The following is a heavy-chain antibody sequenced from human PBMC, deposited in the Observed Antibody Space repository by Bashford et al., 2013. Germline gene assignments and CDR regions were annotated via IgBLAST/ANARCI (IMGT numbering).Heavy chain of an antibody. CDR3: ARDSHYAFDY. J-gene: IGHJ4*02. V-gene: IGHV3-11*01. CDR2: ISSSDSTI. CDR1: GFTFSDFY. D-gene: IGHD3-16*01. Sequence: GSLRLSCTASGFTFSDFYMSWVRQAPGKGLEWVSYISSSDSTIYYADSVRGRFTIFRDNARNSLYLQMNSLGAEDTAVYYCARDSHYAFDYWGQGIVVTVSS.